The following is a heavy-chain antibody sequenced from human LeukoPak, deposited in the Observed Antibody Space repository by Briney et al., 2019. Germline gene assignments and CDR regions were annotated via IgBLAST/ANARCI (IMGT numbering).Heavy chain of an antibody. CDR2: LSWNSGTI. V-gene: IGHV3-9*01. D-gene: IGHD6-19*01. CDR3: ARDQTLAVAGTGFDY. J-gene: IGHJ4*02. Sequence: GGYLRLSCAASGFTFDDYAMHWVRQAPGKGLEWVSGLSWNSGTIAYADSVKGRFTISRDNAKNSLYLQMNSLRPEDTALYYCARDQTLAVAGTGFDYWGQGTLVTVSS. CDR1: GFTFDDYA.